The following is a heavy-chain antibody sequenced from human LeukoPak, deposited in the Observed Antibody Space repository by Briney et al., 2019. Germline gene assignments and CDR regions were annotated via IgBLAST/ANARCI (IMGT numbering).Heavy chain of an antibody. V-gene: IGHV3-21*01. CDR1: GFTFRSYS. Sequence: GGSLRLSCAASGFTFRSYSMNWVRQAPGKGLEWVSSISRSSSYIYYADSVKGRFTISRDNAKNSLYLQMNSLSAEDTAMYHCARSGVLGVFIRLNWFAPWGQGTLVTASS. CDR2: ISRSSSYI. J-gene: IGHJ5*02. CDR3: ARSGVLGVFIRLNWFAP. D-gene: IGHD3-3*01.